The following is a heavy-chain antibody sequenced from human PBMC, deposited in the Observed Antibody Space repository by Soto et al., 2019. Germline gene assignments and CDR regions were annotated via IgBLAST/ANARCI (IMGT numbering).Heavy chain of an antibody. Sequence: PSDTLSLTCAVSGGSISSGGYSWSWIRQPPGKGLECIGYIYHSGSTYYNPSLKSRVTISVDRSKNHFSLKLSSVTAADTAVYYCARGPPLGYWGQGTLVTVS. CDR1: GGSISSGGYS. CDR2: IYHSGST. J-gene: IGHJ4*02. V-gene: IGHV4-30-2*01. CDR3: ARGPPLGY.